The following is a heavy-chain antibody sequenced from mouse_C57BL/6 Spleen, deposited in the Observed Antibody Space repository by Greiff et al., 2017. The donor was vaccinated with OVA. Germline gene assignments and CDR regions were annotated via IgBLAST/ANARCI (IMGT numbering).Heavy chain of an antibody. CDR2: IDPSDSYT. D-gene: IGHD2-5*01. V-gene: IGHV1-69*01. Sequence: QVHVKQPGAELVMPGASVKLSCKASGYTFTSYWMHWVKQRPGQGLEWIGEIDPSDSYTNYNQKFKGKSTLTVDKSSSTAYMQLSSLTSEDSAVYYCARRSNYYYAMDYWGQGTSVTVSS. CDR3: ARRSNYYYAMDY. J-gene: IGHJ4*01. CDR1: GYTFTSYW.